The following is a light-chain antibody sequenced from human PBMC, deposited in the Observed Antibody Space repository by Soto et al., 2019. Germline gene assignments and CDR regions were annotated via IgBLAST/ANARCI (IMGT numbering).Light chain of an antibody. J-gene: IGKJ1*01. V-gene: IGKV1-9*01. CDR1: QGIGTY. CDR2: ASS. CDR3: QQVDSYTRT. Sequence: IQLTQSPSYRSSSFGDRVTVTCRASQGIGTYLVWYQQKSGKAPTVLIYASSTLQTGVPSRFSGSGSGTDVSITISSLNKEDGATYYCQQVDSYTRTFGQGTKVDIK.